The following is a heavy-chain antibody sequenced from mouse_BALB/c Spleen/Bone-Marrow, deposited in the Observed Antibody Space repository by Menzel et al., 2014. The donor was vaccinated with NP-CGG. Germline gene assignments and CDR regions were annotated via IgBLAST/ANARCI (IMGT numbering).Heavy chain of an antibody. CDR2: ISSGGSYT. CDR1: GFTFSNXA. V-gene: IGHV5-9-3*01. Sequence: EVNLVESGGGLVKPGGSLKLSCAASGFTFSNXAXSWVRQTPEKRLEWVAIISSGGSYTYYPDSVKGRFTISRDNAKTILYLQMSSLRSEDTAMYYCARQDGFDYWGQGTTLTVSS. D-gene: IGHD2-3*01. CDR3: ARQDGFDY. J-gene: IGHJ2*01.